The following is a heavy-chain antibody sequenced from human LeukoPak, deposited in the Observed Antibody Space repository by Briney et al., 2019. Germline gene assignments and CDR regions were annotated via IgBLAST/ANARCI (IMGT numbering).Heavy chain of an antibody. CDR3: AGGYYDSSGYLHY. CDR1: GGSISSYY. Sequence: SETLSLTCTVSGGSISSYYWSWIRQPPGKGLEWIGYIYYSGSTNYNPSLKSRVTISVDTSKNQFSLKLSSVTAADTAVYYCAGGYYDSSGYLHYWGQGTLATVSS. V-gene: IGHV4-59*08. CDR2: IYYSGST. J-gene: IGHJ4*02. D-gene: IGHD3-22*01.